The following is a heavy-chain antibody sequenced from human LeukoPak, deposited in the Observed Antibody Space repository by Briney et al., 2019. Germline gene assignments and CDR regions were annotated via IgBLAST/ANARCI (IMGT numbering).Heavy chain of an antibody. CDR2: VNGRGATT. Sequence: GGSLRLSCAASGFASGFTFSDYAVSWVRQAPGKGPQWVASVNGRGATTYYADSVRGRVTISRHNSKNTLYLQMISLGADDTAVYFCAKAPATGEGYYFYYMDVWGKGTTVTVSS. CDR1: GFTFSDYA. J-gene: IGHJ6*03. V-gene: IGHV3-23*01. CDR3: AKAPATGEGYYFYYMDV. D-gene: IGHD7-27*01.